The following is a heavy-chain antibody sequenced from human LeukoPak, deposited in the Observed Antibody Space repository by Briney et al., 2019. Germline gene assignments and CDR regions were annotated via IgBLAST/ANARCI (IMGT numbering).Heavy chain of an antibody. CDR3: ARGVSHYYGMDV. CDR2: MNPNSGNT. Sequence: VASVTVSFTASGYTFTIYDINWVRQATGQGLEWMGWMNPNSGNTGYAQKFQGRVTMTRNTSISTAYMELSSLRSEDTAVYYCARGVSHYYGMDVWGQGTTVTVSS. J-gene: IGHJ6*02. D-gene: IGHD6-6*01. V-gene: IGHV1-8*01. CDR1: GYTFTIYD.